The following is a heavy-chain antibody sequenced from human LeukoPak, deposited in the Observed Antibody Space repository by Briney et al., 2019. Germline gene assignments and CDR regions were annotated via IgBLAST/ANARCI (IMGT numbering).Heavy chain of an antibody. CDR3: ARIGGDRDPSDY. J-gene: IGHJ4*02. V-gene: IGHV3-33*01. CDR1: GFTFSSYG. D-gene: IGHD2-21*02. Sequence: GGSLRLSCAASGFTFSSYGMHWVREAPGKGLEWVAVIWYVGTNKYYADSVKGRSTISRDNSENTLYLQMNSLRAEDTAVYYCARIGGDRDPSDYWGQGTLVTVSS. CDR2: IWYVGTNK.